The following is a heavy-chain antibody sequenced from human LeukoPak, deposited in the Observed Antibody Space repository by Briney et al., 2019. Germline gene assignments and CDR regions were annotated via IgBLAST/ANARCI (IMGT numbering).Heavy chain of an antibody. Sequence: GGSLRLSCAASGFTFDDYALHWVRQAPGKGLEWVSLISWDGGSTYYADSVKGRFTISRDNSKNSLYLQMNSLRAEDTALYYCAKEGPWLYFDYWGQGTLVTVSS. D-gene: IGHD3-9*01. J-gene: IGHJ4*02. CDR2: ISWDGGST. V-gene: IGHV3-43D*03. CDR1: GFTFDDYA. CDR3: AKEGPWLYFDY.